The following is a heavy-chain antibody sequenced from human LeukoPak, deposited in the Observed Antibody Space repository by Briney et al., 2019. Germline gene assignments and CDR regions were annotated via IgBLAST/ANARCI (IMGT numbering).Heavy chain of an antibody. Sequence: EASVNVSCKASGYTFTGYYMHWVRQAPGQGLEWMGWINPNSGGTNYAQKFQGWVTMTRDTSISTAYMELSRLRSDDTAVYYCARARDIVVVPAANVDAFDIWGQGTMVTVSS. V-gene: IGHV1-2*04. CDR1: GYTFTGYY. J-gene: IGHJ3*02. CDR2: INPNSGGT. D-gene: IGHD2-2*01. CDR3: ARARDIVVVPAANVDAFDI.